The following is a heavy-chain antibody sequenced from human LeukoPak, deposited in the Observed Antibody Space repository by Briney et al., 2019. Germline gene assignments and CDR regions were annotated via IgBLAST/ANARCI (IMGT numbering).Heavy chain of an antibody. V-gene: IGHV3-30-3*01. CDR3: AREQGAWFGELNSPAFDY. D-gene: IGHD3-10*01. Sequence: AGGSLRLSCAASGFTFSSYAMHWVRQAPGKGLEWVAVISYDGSNKYYADSVKGRFTISRDNSKNTLYLQMNSLRAEDTAVYYCAREQGAWFGELNSPAFDYWGQGTLVTVSS. J-gene: IGHJ4*02. CDR1: GFTFSSYA. CDR2: ISYDGSNK.